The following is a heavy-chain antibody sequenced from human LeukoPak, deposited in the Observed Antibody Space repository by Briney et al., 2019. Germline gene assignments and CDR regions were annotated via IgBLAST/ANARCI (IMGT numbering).Heavy chain of an antibody. CDR3: ARGGGYSYGSFDY. CDR2: INRDGSST. CDR1: GIIFSNYW. D-gene: IGHD5-18*01. V-gene: IGHV3-74*01. Sequence: GGSLRLSCAASGIIFSNYWMRWVRQAPGQGLVGFSRINRDGSSTSYADSVKGRFTISRDNAKNTLYLQMNSLRAEDTAVYYCARGGGYSYGSFDYWGQGTLVTVSS. J-gene: IGHJ4*02.